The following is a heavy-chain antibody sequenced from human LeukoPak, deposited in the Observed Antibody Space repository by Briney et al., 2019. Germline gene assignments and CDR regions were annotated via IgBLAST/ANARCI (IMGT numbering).Heavy chain of an antibody. D-gene: IGHD3-9*01. Sequence: SETLSLTCAVYGGSFSGYYRSWIRQPPGKGLEWIGEINHSGSTNYNPSLKSRVTISVDTSKNQFSLKLSSVTAADTAVYYCARGQSYDILTGYYNWFDPWGQGTLVTVSS. CDR1: GGSFSGYY. CDR3: ARGQSYDILTGYYNWFDP. CDR2: INHSGST. J-gene: IGHJ5*02. V-gene: IGHV4-34*01.